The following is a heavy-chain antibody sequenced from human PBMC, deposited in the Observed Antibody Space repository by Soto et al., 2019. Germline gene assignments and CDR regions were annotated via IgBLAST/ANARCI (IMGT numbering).Heavy chain of an antibody. CDR1: GGTFSSYT. Sequence: QVQLVQSGAEVKKPGSSVKVSCKASGGTFSSYTISWVRQAPGQGLEWMGRIIPILGIANYAQKFQGRVTITADKSTSTAYMELSSLRSEDTAVYYCASMTIGDYSYGMDVWGQGTTVTVSS. CDR3: ASMTIGDYSYGMDV. CDR2: IIPILGIA. J-gene: IGHJ6*02. V-gene: IGHV1-69*02. D-gene: IGHD3-10*01.